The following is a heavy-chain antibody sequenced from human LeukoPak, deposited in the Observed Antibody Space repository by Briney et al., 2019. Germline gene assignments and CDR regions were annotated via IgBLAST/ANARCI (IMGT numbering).Heavy chain of an antibody. CDR1: GYIFTNFY. Sequence: ASVKVSCKASGYIFTNFYMHWVRQAPGQGLEWMGWINPDSGDTNYAQKFQGRVTMTRDTSISTAYMELSRLRSDDTAVYYCARISDIVVVPAALDAFDIWGQGTMVTVSS. J-gene: IGHJ3*02. CDR2: INPDSGDT. V-gene: IGHV1-2*02. CDR3: ARISDIVVVPAALDAFDI. D-gene: IGHD2-2*01.